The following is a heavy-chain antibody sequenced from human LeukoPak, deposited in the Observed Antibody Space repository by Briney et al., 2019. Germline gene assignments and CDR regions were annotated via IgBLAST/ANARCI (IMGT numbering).Heavy chain of an antibody. V-gene: IGHV3-21*01. CDR2: ISSSNRYT. D-gene: IGHD5-18*01. CDR1: GFTFSSYS. Sequence: GGSLRLSCGASGFTFSSYSMNGVRQAPGKGLEWVSSISSSNRYTYYADSVKGRFTISRDNAQNSLYLQMDSLRAEDTAVYYCARERDTSIYYFDYWGQGTLVTVSS. J-gene: IGHJ4*02. CDR3: ARERDTSIYYFDY.